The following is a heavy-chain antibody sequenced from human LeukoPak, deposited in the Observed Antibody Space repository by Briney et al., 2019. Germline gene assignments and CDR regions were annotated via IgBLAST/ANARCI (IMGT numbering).Heavy chain of an antibody. V-gene: IGHV3-48*04. CDR2: ISSSSSTI. CDR1: GFTFNSYS. D-gene: IGHD2-15*01. CDR3: ARRTPGYCSGGSCYGFQH. Sequence: GGSLRLSCAASGFTFNSYSMNWVRQAPGKGLEWVSYISSSSSTIYYADSVKGRFTISRDNAKNSLYLQMNSLRAEDTAVYYCARRTPGYCSGGSCYGFQHWGQGTLVTVSS. J-gene: IGHJ1*01.